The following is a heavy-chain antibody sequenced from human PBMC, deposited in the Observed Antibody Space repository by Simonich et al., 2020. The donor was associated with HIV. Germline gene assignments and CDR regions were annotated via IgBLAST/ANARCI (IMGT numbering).Heavy chain of an antibody. D-gene: IGHD1-20*01. CDR1: GGSFSGYY. CDR2: VNLGGST. V-gene: IGHV4-34*01. J-gene: IGHJ2*01. CDR3: ARSPYKVGYFDL. Sequence: QVQLQQWGAGLLEPSETLSLTCAVYGGSFSGYYWSWIRQPPGTGLEWIGAVNLGGSTYYNPSLKCRVTISRDTSKNQFSLKLSSVTAADTAVYYCARSPYKVGYFDLWGRGTLVTVSS.